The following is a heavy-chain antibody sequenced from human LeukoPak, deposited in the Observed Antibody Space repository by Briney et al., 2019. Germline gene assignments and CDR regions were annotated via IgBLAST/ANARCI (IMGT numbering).Heavy chain of an antibody. J-gene: IGHJ4*02. CDR3: ARDNDFFDY. CDR2: IHYSGST. CDR1: GGSIGSYY. Sequence: SETLSLTCTVSGGSIGSYYWSWVRQPPGKGLEWIGYIHYSGSTNHNPALKSRVTMSLDTSKNQFSLKLTSVTAADTAVYYCARDNDFFDYWGQGTLVTVSS. V-gene: IGHV4-59*12.